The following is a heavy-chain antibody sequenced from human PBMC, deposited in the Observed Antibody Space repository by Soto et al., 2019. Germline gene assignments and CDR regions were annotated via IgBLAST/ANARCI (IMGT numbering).Heavy chain of an antibody. V-gene: IGHV3-33*08. CDR1: GFTFRNFG. CDR3: ARDGDIQGGPPPKNYAMDV. D-gene: IGHD5-12*01. J-gene: IGHJ6*02. Sequence: PGGSLRLSCSASGFTFRNFGFHWVRQAPGKGLEWVALIWYDGSNRYYAESVKGRVSISRDNSKNTLYLEMKSLRFDDTAVYYCARDGDIQGGPPPKNYAMDVWGQGTTVTVSS. CDR2: IWYDGSNR.